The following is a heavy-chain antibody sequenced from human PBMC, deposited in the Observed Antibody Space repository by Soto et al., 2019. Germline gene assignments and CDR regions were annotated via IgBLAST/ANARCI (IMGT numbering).Heavy chain of an antibody. V-gene: IGHV5-51*01. D-gene: IGHD2-15*01. Sequence: EVQLVQSGAEVKKPGESLKISCEASGYSFTDYWIGWVRQMPGKGLEWMGIIYPGDSDTRYSSSFQGQVSISADKSVTPAYLQWNSLKASDSAIYYCARQEVYYCSGATWSGWYFDFWGRGTLVTVSS. CDR1: GYSFTDYW. J-gene: IGHJ2*01. CDR2: IYPGDSDT. CDR3: ARQEVYYCSGATWSGWYFDF.